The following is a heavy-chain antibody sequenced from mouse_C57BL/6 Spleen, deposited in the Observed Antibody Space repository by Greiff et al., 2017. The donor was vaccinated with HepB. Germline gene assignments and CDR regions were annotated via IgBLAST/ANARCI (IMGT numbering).Heavy chain of an antibody. Sequence: VQLQESGAELARPGASVKLSCKASGYTFTSYGISWVKQSTGQGLEWIGEIYPRSGNTYYNEKFKGKATLTADKSSSTAYMELRSLTSEDSAVYFCAMRYYGSSLYCYAMGYWGQGTSVTVSS. D-gene: IGHD1-1*01. CDR2: IYPRSGNT. V-gene: IGHV1-81*01. CDR3: AMRYYGSSLYCYAMGY. J-gene: IGHJ4*01. CDR1: GYTFTSYG.